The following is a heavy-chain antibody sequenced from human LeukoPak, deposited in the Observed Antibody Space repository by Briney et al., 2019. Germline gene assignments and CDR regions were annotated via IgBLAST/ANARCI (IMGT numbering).Heavy chain of an antibody. J-gene: IGHJ4*02. CDR3: AREGIAVAGFPSFDY. D-gene: IGHD6-19*01. CDR2: IYNCRSN. CDR1: GGSISSYY. Sequence: SETLSLTCTASGGSISSYYWSWLRQPAGKGLEWIGRIYNCRSNNSNPSLKSRVTISVDNSKNQFYLKLSSVTAADTAVYYCAREGIAVAGFPSFDYWGQGTLATVS. V-gene: IGHV4-4*07.